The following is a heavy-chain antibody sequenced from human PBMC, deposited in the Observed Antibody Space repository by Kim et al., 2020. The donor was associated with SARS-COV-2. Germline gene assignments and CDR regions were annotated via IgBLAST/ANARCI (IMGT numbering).Heavy chain of an antibody. J-gene: IGHJ5*02. CDR3: ARGGVPFDP. CDR2: GST. Sequence: GSTTSNPSLKSRVTISVDTSKNQFSLKLSSVTAADTAVYYCARGGVPFDPWGQGTLVTVSS. V-gene: IGHV4-34*01. D-gene: IGHD2-2*01.